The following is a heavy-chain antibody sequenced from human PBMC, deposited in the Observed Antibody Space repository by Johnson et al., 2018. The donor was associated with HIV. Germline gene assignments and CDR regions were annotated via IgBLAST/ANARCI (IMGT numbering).Heavy chain of an antibody. J-gene: IGHJ3*02. Sequence: QMLLVESGGGVVQPGRSLRLSCAASEFTFSNYAMHWVRQAPGKGLEWVAVISYDGSNKYYADSVKGRFTISRDNSKNTLYLQMNSLRAEDTAVYYCAKDLGDAVGTTHDAFYIWGQGTMVTVSS. CDR3: AKDLGDAVGTTHDAFYI. D-gene: IGHD1-26*01. V-gene: IGHV3-30-3*01. CDR1: EFTFSNYA. CDR2: ISYDGSNK.